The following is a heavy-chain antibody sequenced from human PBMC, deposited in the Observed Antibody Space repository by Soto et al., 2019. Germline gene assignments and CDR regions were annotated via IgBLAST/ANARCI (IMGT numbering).Heavy chain of an antibody. V-gene: IGHV1-69*13. CDR1: GGTFSSYA. Sequence: GASVKVSCKASGGTFSSYAISWVRQAPGQGLEWTGGIIPIFGTANYAQKFQGRVTITADESTSTAYMELSSLRSEDTAVYYCARADIVVVPAAPKGGAAAGIDYYYYGMDVWGQGTTVTVSS. D-gene: IGHD2-2*01. CDR2: IIPIFGTA. J-gene: IGHJ6*02. CDR3: ARADIVVVPAAPKGGAAAGIDYYYYGMDV.